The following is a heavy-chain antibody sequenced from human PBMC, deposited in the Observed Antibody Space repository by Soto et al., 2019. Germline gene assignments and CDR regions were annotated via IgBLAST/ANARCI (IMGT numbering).Heavy chain of an antibody. Sequence: SETLSLTCAVYGGSFSGYYWSWIRQPPGKGLEWVGEINHSGSTNYNPSLKSRVTISVDTSKNQFSLKLSSVTAADTAVYYCARRDSGYDARAFDPWGQGTLVT. CDR3: ARRDSGYDARAFDP. CDR2: INHSGST. CDR1: GGSFSGYY. D-gene: IGHD5-12*01. V-gene: IGHV4-34*01. J-gene: IGHJ5*02.